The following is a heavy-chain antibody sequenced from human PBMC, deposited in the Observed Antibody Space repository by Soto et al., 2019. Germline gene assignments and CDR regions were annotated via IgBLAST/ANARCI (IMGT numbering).Heavy chain of an antibody. V-gene: IGHV4-61*01. CDR3: ARQTGEWLLSPSLKYYFDY. Sequence: SETLSLTCTVSGGSVNSGHYYWNWIRQSPGKGLEWIGYIYYSGSTNYNSSLKSRLSISIDTSRNQFSLKLTSVTAADTAVYYCARQTGEWLLSPSLKYYFDYWGQGTLVTVSS. CDR1: GGSVNSGHYY. J-gene: IGHJ4*02. D-gene: IGHD3-3*01. CDR2: IYYSGST.